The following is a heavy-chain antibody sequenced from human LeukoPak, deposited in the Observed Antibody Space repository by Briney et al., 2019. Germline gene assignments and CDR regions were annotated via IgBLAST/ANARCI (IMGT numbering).Heavy chain of an antibody. CDR3: ASGYSSSGNDY. CDR2: IYYSGST. V-gene: IGHV4-59*01. CDR1: GGSLSSYY. D-gene: IGHD6-6*01. Sequence: SETLSLTCTVSGGSLSSYYWSWIRQPPGKGLEWIGYIYYSGSTNYNPSLKSRVTISVDTSKNQFSLKLSSVTAADTAVYYCASGYSSSGNDYWGQGTLVTVSS. J-gene: IGHJ4*02.